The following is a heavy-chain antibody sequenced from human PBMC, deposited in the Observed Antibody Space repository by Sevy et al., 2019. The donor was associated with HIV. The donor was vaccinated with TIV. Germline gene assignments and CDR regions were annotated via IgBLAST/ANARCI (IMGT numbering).Heavy chain of an antibody. CDR1: GFTFSTHA. D-gene: IGHD5-12*01. CDR2: ISYNGGTQ. CDR3: ARDRGAYNFGPGAY. V-gene: IGHV3-30-3*01. Sequence: GGSLRLSCAASGFTFSTHALHWVRQAPGNGLEWVAVISYNGGTQLYADSVKGRFTISRDNAKNTLYLQMSSLRAEDTALYYCARDRGAYNFGPGAYWGQGTLVTVSS. J-gene: IGHJ4*01.